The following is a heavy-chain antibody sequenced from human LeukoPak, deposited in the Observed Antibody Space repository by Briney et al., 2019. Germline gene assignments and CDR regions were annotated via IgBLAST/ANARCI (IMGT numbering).Heavy chain of an antibody. CDR2: ISSSSSTI. Sequence: GGSLRLSCAASEFTFSNYGMHWVRQAPGKGLEWVSYISSSSSTIYYADSVKGRFTVSRDNSKNTVYLQMNSLRVDDTAIYYCARRDIVVVVSASDYWGQGTLVTVSP. CDR3: ARRDIVVVVSASDY. D-gene: IGHD2-15*01. J-gene: IGHJ4*02. CDR1: EFTFSNYG. V-gene: IGHV3-48*01.